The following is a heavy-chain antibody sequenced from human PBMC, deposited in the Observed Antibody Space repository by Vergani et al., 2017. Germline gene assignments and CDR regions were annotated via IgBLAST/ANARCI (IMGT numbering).Heavy chain of an antibody. CDR3: ARDRQFVDTAMVRWYFDY. D-gene: IGHD5-18*01. Sequence: QVQLVQSGAEVKKPGASVKVSCKASGYTFTSYAMHWVRQAPGQRLEWMGWINAGNGNTKYSQKFQGRVTITRDTSASTAYMELSSLRSEDTAVYYCARDRQFVDTAMVRWYFDYWGQGTLVTVSS. V-gene: IGHV1-3*01. J-gene: IGHJ4*02. CDR1: GYTFTSYA. CDR2: INAGNGNT.